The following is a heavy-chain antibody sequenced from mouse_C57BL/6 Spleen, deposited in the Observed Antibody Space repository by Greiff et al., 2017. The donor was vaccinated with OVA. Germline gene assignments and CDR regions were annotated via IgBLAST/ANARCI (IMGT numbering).Heavy chain of an antibody. D-gene: IGHD3-2*02. CDR3: ARGAAQATAWFAY. CDR1: GYAFSSSW. CDR2: IYPGDGDT. Sequence: VQLQQSGPELVKPGASVKISCKASGYAFSSSWMNWVKQRPGKGLVWIGRIYPGDGDTNYNGKFKGKATLTADNSSSTAYMQLSRLTSEDSAFYICARGAAQATAWFAYWGQGTLVTVSA. J-gene: IGHJ3*01. V-gene: IGHV1-82*01.